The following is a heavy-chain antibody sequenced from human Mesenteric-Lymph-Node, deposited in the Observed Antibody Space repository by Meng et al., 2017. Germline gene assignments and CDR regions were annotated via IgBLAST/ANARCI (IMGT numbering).Heavy chain of an antibody. CDR3: ARTIRGADIVVVPAAYYFDY. J-gene: IGHJ4*02. Sequence: QVQLQESGPGLVEPSQTLSLTCTVSGGSISSGGYPWTWIRQRPGKGLEWIGYIYSSGSTYYNPSLKSRVTISVDTSKNQFSLKLSSVTAADTAVYYCARTIRGADIVVVPAAYYFDYWGQGTLVTVSS. CDR2: IYSSGST. D-gene: IGHD2-2*01. CDR1: GGSISSGGYP. V-gene: IGHV4-31*03.